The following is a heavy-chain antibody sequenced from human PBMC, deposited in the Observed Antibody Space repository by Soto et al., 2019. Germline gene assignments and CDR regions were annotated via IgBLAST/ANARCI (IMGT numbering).Heavy chain of an antibody. D-gene: IGHD2-2*01. CDR1: GGTFSRYS. CDR3: AREDRDRETGLVPAAIAGMDV. CDR2: IIPIFGIA. J-gene: IGHJ6*02. Sequence: QVQLVQSGAEVKKPGSSVKVSCKASGGTFSRYSITWVRQAPGHGLEWIGRIIPIFGIASYAQKFQGRVPITAAESTSTAYLELTSLRSDDTAVYYCAREDRDRETGLVPAAIAGMDVWGQGTTVTVSS. V-gene: IGHV1-69*08.